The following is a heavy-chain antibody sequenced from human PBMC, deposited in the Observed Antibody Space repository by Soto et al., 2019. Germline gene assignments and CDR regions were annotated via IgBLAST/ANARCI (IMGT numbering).Heavy chain of an antibody. D-gene: IGHD3-22*01. CDR2: IIPIFGTA. CDR3: ARHYYDSSGYPW. V-gene: IGHV1-69*13. J-gene: IGHJ4*02. Sequence: GASVKVSCKASVGTFSSYAISWGRQAPGQGLEWMGGIIPIFGTANYAQKFQGRVTITADESTSTAYMELSSLRSEDTAVYYCARHYYDSSGYPWWGQGTLVTVSS. CDR1: VGTFSSYA.